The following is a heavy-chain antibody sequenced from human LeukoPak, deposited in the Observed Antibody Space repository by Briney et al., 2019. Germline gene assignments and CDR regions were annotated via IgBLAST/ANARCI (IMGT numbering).Heavy chain of an antibody. J-gene: IGHJ4*02. CDR2: IIPIFGTA. V-gene: IGHV1-69*05. Sequence: GGSLRLSCAASGFTFSSYAISWVRQAPGQGLEWMGGIIPIFGTANYAQKFQGRVTITTDESTSTAYMELSSLRSEDTAVYYCARDGRNYSSSWVYYFDYWGQGTLVTVSS. D-gene: IGHD6-13*01. CDR3: ARDGRNYSSSWVYYFDY. CDR1: GFTFSSYA.